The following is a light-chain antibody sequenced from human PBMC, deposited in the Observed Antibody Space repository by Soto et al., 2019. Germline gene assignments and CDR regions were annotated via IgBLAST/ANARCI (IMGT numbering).Light chain of an antibody. CDR2: AAS. CDR3: QQLNSYPLT. V-gene: IGKV1-9*01. J-gene: IGKJ4*01. CDR1: QGISYY. Sequence: DIQLTQSPSFLSASVGDRVTITCRASQGISYYLAWYQQKPGKAPKLLIYAASTLQSGVPSRLSGSGSGTEFTITISSLQPEDFATYYCQQLNSYPLTFGGGTKVDI.